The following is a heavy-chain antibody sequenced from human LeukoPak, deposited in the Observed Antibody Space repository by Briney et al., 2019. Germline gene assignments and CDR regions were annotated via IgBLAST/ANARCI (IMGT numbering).Heavy chain of an antibody. CDR3: AKDSYDRSGYYYYYFAY. CDR2: ISYDGSNK. J-gene: IGHJ4*02. CDR1: GFTFSSSG. V-gene: IGHV3-30*18. D-gene: IGHD3-22*01. Sequence: GRSLRLSCAASGFTFSSSGMHWVRQAPGKGLEWVAVISYDGSNKYYADSVKGRFTISRDNSKNTLYLQMNSLRAGDTAVYYCAKDSYDRSGYYYYYFAYWGQGTQVTVSS.